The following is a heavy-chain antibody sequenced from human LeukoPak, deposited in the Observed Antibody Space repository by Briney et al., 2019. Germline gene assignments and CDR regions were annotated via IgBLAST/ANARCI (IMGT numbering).Heavy chain of an antibody. CDR3: ARVFGYFGSGSADY. CDR2: IKQDGSEK. J-gene: IGHJ4*02. V-gene: IGHV3-7*01. D-gene: IGHD3-10*01. CDR1: GFTSSSYW. Sequence: GGSLRLSCAASGFTSSSYWMSWVRQAPGKGLEWVANIKQDGSEKYYVDSVKGRFTISRDNAKNSLYLQMNSLRAEDTAVYYCARVFGYFGSGSADYWGQGALVTVSS.